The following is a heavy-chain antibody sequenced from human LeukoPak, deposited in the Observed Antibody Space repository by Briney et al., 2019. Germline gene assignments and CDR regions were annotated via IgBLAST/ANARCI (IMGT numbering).Heavy chain of an antibody. J-gene: IGHJ4*02. CDR1: GYRFTSYW. Sequence: GESLKISCKGSGYRFTSYWIGWVRQMPGKGLEWMGIIYPGDSDTRYSPSFQGQVTISADKSISTAYLQWSSLKASDTAMYYCARQNGGCSGGSCYPDFDYWGQGTLVTVSS. CDR3: ARQNGGCSGGSCYPDFDY. V-gene: IGHV5-51*01. CDR2: IYPGDSDT. D-gene: IGHD2-15*01.